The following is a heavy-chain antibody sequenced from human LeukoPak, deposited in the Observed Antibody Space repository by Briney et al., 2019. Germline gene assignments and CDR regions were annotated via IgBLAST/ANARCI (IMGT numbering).Heavy chain of an antibody. CDR1: GGSFCGYY. D-gene: IGHD6-13*01. V-gene: IGHV4-34*01. J-gene: IGHJ4*02. CDR2: INHSGST. CDR3: ARHGIAAPPGGGVDY. Sequence: PSETLSLTCAVYGGSFCGYYWSWIRQPPGKGLEWIGEINHSGSTNYNPSLKSRVTISVDTSKNQFSLKLSSVTAADTAVYYCARHGIAAPPGGGVDYWGQGTLVTVSS.